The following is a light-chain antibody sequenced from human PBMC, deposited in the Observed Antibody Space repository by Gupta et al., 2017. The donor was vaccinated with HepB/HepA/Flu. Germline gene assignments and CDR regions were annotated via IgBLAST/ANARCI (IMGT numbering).Light chain of an antibody. CDR1: SGHSNYA. CDR3: QTWATGTVL. V-gene: IGLV4-69*01. J-gene: IGLJ2*01. CDR2: VNGDGSH. Sequence: QLVLTQSPSASASLGASVKLTCTLSSGHSNYAIAWHQQQPEKGPRFLMKVNGDGSHNKGDGIPDRFSGSASGADRYLTISRLQAEDEDDYYCQTWATGTVLFGGGTKVTVL.